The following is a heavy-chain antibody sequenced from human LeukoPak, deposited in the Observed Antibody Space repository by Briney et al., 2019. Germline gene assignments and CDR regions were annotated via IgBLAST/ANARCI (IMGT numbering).Heavy chain of an antibody. CDR2: IIPVLGIA. J-gene: IGHJ4*02. Sequence: SVEVSCKASGGTFSSYAISWVRQAPGQGLEWMGRIIPVLGIANYAQKFQGRVTITADKSTSTAYMELSSLRSEDTAVYYCASTKSGYSGYGYFDYWGQGTLVTVSS. V-gene: IGHV1-69*04. CDR1: GGTFSSYA. CDR3: ASTKSGYSGYGYFDY. D-gene: IGHD5-12*01.